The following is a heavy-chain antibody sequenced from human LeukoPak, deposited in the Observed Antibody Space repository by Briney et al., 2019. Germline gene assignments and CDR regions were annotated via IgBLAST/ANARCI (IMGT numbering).Heavy chain of an antibody. CDR2: IGISSGNT. Sequence: GGSLRLSCAASGFTFSAYSMNWVRQAPGKGLEWISYIGISSGNTKYADSVKGRFTISGDKAKNSLYLQMNSLRVEDTAVYYCARDYKYAFDNWGRGTLVTVSS. J-gene: IGHJ4*02. V-gene: IGHV3-48*01. CDR1: GFTFSAYS. CDR3: ARDYKYAFDN. D-gene: IGHD5-24*01.